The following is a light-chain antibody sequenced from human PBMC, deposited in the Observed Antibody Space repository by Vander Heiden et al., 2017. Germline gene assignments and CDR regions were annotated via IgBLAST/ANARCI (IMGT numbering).Light chain of an antibody. CDR3: QSYDSSLSGV. J-gene: IGLJ2*01. CDR1: SSIIGPSDD. V-gene: IGLV1-40*01. CDR2: GND. Sequence: QSVPTQPPPVSRAPAQRVTIPCTGTSSIIGPSDDAQWYQQVPGRAPQLLILGNDNRPSGVPDRFSGSKSGTSASLAINGLQAEDEADYYCQSYDSSLSGVFGGGTKLTVL.